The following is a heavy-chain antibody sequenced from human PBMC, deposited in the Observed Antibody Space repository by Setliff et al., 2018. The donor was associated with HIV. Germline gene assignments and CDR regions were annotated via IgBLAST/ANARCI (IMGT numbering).Heavy chain of an antibody. CDR3: ARASGGNSVEDGFDI. D-gene: IGHD1-26*01. V-gene: IGHV1-18*01. J-gene: IGHJ3*02. CDR2: ISAYNGRT. CDR1: DYTFTDYG. Sequence: ASVKVSCKASDYTFTDYGIYWVRQAPGQGLEWMGWISAYNGRTNYEEKFHARVTMTTDTVTSTAYMELRSLKSDDTAVYYCARASGGNSVEDGFDIWGQGTMVTVSS.